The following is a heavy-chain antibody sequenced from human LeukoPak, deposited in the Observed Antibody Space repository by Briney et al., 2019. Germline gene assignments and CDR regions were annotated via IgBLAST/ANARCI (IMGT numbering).Heavy chain of an antibody. Sequence: ASVKVSCKASGGTFSSYTISWVRQAPGQGLEWMGRIIPILGIANYAQKFQGRVTITADKSTSTAYMELSSPRSEDTAVYYCARDRDSGYDFDYYMDVWGKGITVTVSS. CDR3: ARDRDSGYDFDYYMDV. V-gene: IGHV1-69*04. D-gene: IGHD5-12*01. CDR2: IIPILGIA. CDR1: GGTFSSYT. J-gene: IGHJ6*03.